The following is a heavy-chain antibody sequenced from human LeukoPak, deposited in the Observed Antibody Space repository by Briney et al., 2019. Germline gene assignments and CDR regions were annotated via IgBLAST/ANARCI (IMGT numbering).Heavy chain of an antibody. V-gene: IGHV7-4-1*02. D-gene: IGHD3-10*01. CDR1: GYTITSYA. CDR3: ARANTVRTVGELRY. Sequence: ASVKLSCKASGYTITSYAMNWVRQAPGQGLEWMGWINTNTGNPTYAQGFTGRFVFSLDTSVGTAYLQISSLKAEDTAVYYCARANTVRTVGELRYWGQGTLVTVSS. J-gene: IGHJ4*02. CDR2: INTNTGNP.